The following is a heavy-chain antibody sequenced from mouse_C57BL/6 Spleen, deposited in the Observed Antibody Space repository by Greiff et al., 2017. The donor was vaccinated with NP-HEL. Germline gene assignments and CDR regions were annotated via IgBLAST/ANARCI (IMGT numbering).Heavy chain of an antibody. J-gene: IGHJ4*01. D-gene: IGHD1-1*01. CDR1: GYAFSSSW. CDR2: IYPGDGDT. V-gene: IGHV1-82*01. Sequence: QVQLQQSGPELVKPGASVKISCKASGYAFSSSWMNWVKQRPGKGLEWIGRIYPGDGDTNYNGKFKGKATLTADKSSSTAYMQLSSLTSEDSAVYFCARYYYDAMDYWGQGTLVTVSS. CDR3: ARYYYDAMDY.